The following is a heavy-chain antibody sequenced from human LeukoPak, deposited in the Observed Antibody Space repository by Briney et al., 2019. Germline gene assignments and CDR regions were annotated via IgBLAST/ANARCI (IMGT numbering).Heavy chain of an antibody. CDR2: IYYGENT. D-gene: IGHD3-3*01. Sequence: SETLSLTCTVSGGSISSGPYYWGWIRQPPGKGLEWIGNIYYGENTYYNPSLKSRVTISVDTSKNQFSLKLSSVTAADTAVYYCARGHDFWSGYYMVSWRPNWFDPWGQGTLVTVSS. J-gene: IGHJ5*02. V-gene: IGHV4-39*07. CDR3: ARGHDFWSGYYMVSWRPNWFDP. CDR1: GGSISSGPYY.